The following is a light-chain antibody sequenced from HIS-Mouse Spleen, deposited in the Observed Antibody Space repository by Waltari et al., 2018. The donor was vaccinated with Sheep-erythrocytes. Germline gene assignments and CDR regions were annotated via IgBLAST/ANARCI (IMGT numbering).Light chain of an antibody. CDR1: SSDVGSYNL. Sequence: QSALTQPASVSGSPGQSITISCTGTSSDVGSYNLVYWYQQHPGKAPKPMIYEGSKRPSWFPHRFSVSQSGNTASLTISGLQAEDEADYSCCSYAGSSTPWVFGGGTKLTVL. CDR2: EGS. J-gene: IGLJ3*02. CDR3: CSYAGSSTPWV. V-gene: IGLV2-23*01.